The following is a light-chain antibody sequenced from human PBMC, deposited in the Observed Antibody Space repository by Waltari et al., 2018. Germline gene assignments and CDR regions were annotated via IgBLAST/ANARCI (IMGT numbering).Light chain of an antibody. V-gene: IGLV2-14*03. J-gene: IGLJ1*01. CDR3: SSYTSRSTQV. Sequence: QSALTQPASVSGSPGQSIPISCTGTSSDVGGYNFVSWYQHHPGKAPKLMIFDVSTRPSGVSNRFSGSKSGNTASLTISGLQAEDEADYYCSSYTSRSTQVFGTGTRVTVL. CDR1: SSDVGGYNF. CDR2: DVS.